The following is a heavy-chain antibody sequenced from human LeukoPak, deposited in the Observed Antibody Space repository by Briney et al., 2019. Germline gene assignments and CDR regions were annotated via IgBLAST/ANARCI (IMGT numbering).Heavy chain of an antibody. D-gene: IGHD6-13*01. CDR1: GFTFSSYG. CDR2: ISGSGGST. V-gene: IGHV3-23*01. J-gene: IGHJ4*02. Sequence: AGGSLRLSCAASGFTFSSYGTHWVRQAPGKGLEWVSAISGSGGSTYYADSVKGRFTISRDNSKNTLYLQMNSLRAEDTAVYYCAKLKGSSSWTDYFDYWGQGTLVTVSS. CDR3: AKLKGSSSWTDYFDY.